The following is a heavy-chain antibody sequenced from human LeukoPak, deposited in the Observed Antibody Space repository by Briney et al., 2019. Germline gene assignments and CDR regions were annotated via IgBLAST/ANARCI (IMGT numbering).Heavy chain of an antibody. CDR3: AVMTTVKTGYFDY. V-gene: IGHV3-23*01. J-gene: IGHJ4*02. CDR2: IRGSGVST. Sequence: GGSLTLACAVSGFSVSSVATGWVRPAPRGRGVWVSAIRGSGVSTYSANSVKGPFNISRDNSQNTRYLQMNSLRAEDTAVYYCAVMTTVKTGYFDYWGQRTLVTVSS. D-gene: IGHD4-17*01. CDR1: GFSVSSVA.